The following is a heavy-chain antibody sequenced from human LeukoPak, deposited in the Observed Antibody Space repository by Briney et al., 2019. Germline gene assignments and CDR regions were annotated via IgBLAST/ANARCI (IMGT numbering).Heavy chain of an antibody. D-gene: IGHD5-12*01. CDR3: TTERGYSGYDS. V-gene: IGHV3-15*01. J-gene: IGHJ4*02. Sequence: PGGSLRLSCAASGLTFKNAWMSWVRQGPGKGLEWVGRIKSKTDGGTADHATPVEGRFTISRDDSKNTLYLQMNSLKTEDTAVYYCTTERGYSGYDSWGQGTLVTVSS. CDR2: IKSKTDGGTA. CDR1: GLTFKNAW.